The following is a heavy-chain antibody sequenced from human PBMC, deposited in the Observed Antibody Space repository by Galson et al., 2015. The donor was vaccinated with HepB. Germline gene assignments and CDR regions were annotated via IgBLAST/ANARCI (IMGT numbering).Heavy chain of an antibody. CDR2: TYYTSKWYN. J-gene: IGHJ4*02. Sequence: CAISGDSVSSNIAAWHWIRQSPSRGLEWLGRTYYTSKWYNDYAVSVKSRLTINPHTSKNQFSLQLSSVTPEDTAVYYCARQQHLVFDYWGQGILVTVSS. CDR1: GDSVSSNIAA. V-gene: IGHV6-1*01. D-gene: IGHD6-13*01. CDR3: ARQQHLVFDY.